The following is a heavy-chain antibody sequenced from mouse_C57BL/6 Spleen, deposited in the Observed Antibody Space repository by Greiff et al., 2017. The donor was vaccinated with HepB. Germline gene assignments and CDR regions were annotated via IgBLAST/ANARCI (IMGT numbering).Heavy chain of an antibody. Sequence: QVQLQQSGPGLVQPSQSLSITCTVSGFSLTSYGVHWVRQSPGKGLAWLGVIWSGGSTDYNAAFISRLSISKDNSKSQVFFKMNSLQADDTAIYYCARGYYGNYDCDYWGQGTTLTVSS. CDR2: IWSGGST. CDR3: ARGYYGNYDCDY. J-gene: IGHJ2*01. D-gene: IGHD2-1*01. CDR1: GFSLTSYG. V-gene: IGHV2-2*01.